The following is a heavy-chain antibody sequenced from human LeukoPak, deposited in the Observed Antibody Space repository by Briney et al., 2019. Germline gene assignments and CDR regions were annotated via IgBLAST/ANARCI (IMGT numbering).Heavy chain of an antibody. CDR3: VRDSELGP. CDR1: GITFSTYW. CDR2: INTDGSST. Sequence: GGSLRLSCAASGITFSTYWMHWVRQAPGKGLVWVSRINTDGSSTNYADSVKGRFTISRDNAKKTVYLQMNSLRAEDTAVYYCVRDSELGPWGQGTLVTVSS. V-gene: IGHV3-74*01. J-gene: IGHJ5*02. D-gene: IGHD6-13*01.